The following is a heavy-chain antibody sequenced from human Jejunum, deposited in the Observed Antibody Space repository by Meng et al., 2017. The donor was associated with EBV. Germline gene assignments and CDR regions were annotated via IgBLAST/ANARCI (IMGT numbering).Heavy chain of an antibody. CDR2: IYHSGST. V-gene: IGHV4-4*02. CDR1: GGSVSSSAW. J-gene: IGHJ4*02. Sequence: QVQLQESGPVLVKPSGTLSLTCAVSGGSVSSSAWWTWVRQPPGKGLKWIGEIYHSGSTNYNPSLKSRVTISVDKSKNQFSLKLISVTAADTAMYYCARTTIYFDSSGYSYTSFDFWGQGTLVTVDS. D-gene: IGHD3-22*01. CDR3: ARTTIYFDSSGYSYTSFDF.